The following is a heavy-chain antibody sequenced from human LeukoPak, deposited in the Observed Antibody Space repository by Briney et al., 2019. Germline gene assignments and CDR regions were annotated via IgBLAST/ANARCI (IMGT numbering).Heavy chain of an antibody. CDR2: ISYDGSNK. CDR1: GFTFSSYG. J-gene: IGHJ4*02. CDR3: ARGNRPYYFDY. Sequence: GRSLRLSCAASGFTFSSYGMHWVRQAPGKGLEWVAVISYDGSNKYYADSVKGRFTISRDNSKNTLYLQMNSLRAEDTAVYYCARGNRPYYFDYWGQGTLVTVSS. V-gene: IGHV3-30*03.